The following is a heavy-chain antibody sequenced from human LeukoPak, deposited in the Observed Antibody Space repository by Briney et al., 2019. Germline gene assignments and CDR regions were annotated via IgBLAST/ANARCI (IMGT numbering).Heavy chain of an antibody. CDR2: IRYDGSNK. D-gene: IGHD3-16*02. J-gene: IGHJ5*02. CDR1: GFTFSSYG. CDR3: AKVVEEVNWFDP. V-gene: IGHV3-30*02. Sequence: PGGSLRLSCAASGFTFSSYGMHWVRQAPGKGLEWVAFIRYDGSNKYYADSVKGRFTISRDNSKNTLYLQMNSLRAEDTAVYYCAKVVEEVNWFDPWGQGTLVTVSS.